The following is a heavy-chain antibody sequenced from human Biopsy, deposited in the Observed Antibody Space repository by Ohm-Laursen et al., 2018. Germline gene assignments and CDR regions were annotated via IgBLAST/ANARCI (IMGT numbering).Heavy chain of an antibody. D-gene: IGHD4-11*01. Sequence: GTLSLTWTVSGDSVTKYYWSWIRQPPGKGLEWIGRIYYSVMTNYNPSLQSRVSISVDTSRNQVSLTLSSVTAADTAVYYCARDSGILNYGNFKYYHYYGMDVWGQGTKVTVSS. CDR2: IYYSVMT. J-gene: IGHJ6*02. CDR1: GDSVTKYY. V-gene: IGHV4-59*02. CDR3: ARDSGILNYGNFKYYHYYGMDV.